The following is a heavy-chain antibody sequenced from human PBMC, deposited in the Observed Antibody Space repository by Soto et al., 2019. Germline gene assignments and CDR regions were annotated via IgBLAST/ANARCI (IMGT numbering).Heavy chain of an antibody. CDR3: ARDQGGRIQLWLLNWYYGMDV. CDR2: IAYDGSNK. J-gene: IGHJ6*02. CDR1: GFTFSSYA. D-gene: IGHD5-18*01. V-gene: IGHV3-30-3*01. Sequence: QVQLVESGGGVVQPGRSLRLSCAASGFTFSSYAMHWVRQAPGKGLEWVAVIAYDGSNKYYADSVKGRFTISRDNSKNTLYLQMNSLRAEDTAVYYCARDQGGRIQLWLLNWYYGMDVWGQGTTVTVSS.